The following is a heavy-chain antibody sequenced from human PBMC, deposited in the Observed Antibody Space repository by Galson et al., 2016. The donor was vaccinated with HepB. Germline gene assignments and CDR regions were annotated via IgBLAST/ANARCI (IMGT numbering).Heavy chain of an antibody. Sequence: SLRLSCAASGFTFSSYAMHWVRQAPGKGLEWVAVISYDGTNKYYADSVKGRFTVSRDKSKNTLFLQMNRLRAEDTAMYYCARAQLELHYQPYYYYAMDVWGQGTTVTVSS. CDR1: GFTFSSYA. V-gene: IGHV3-30-3*01. D-gene: IGHD1-7*01. CDR2: ISYDGTNK. CDR3: ARAQLELHYQPYYYYAMDV. J-gene: IGHJ6*02.